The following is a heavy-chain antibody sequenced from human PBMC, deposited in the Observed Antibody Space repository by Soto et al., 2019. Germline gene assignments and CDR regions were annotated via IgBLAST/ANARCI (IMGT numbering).Heavy chain of an antibody. V-gene: IGHV4-31*03. D-gene: IGHD6-13*01. J-gene: IGHJ3*01. CDR2: IYYSGST. CDR3: ARVISSSWSLAFDL. Sequence: PSETLSLTCTVSGGSISSGGYYWSWIRQHPGKGLEWIGYIYYSGSTYYNPSLKSRVTISVDTSKNQFSLKLSSVTAADTAVYYCARVISSSWSLAFDLWGQGTMVTVS. CDR1: GGSISSGGYY.